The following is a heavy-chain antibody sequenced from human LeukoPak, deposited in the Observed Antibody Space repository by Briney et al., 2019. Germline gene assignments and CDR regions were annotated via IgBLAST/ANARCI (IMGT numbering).Heavy chain of an antibody. V-gene: IGHV5-51*01. CDR3: ARHQYYYDSSGNYGWFDS. Sequence: GESLKISCKGSGFNFTAYWIAWVRQMPGKGLEWMGISHPINSDTKYSPSFQDQVTISADKSSSTAYLQWNSLKASDTAMYYCARHQYYYDSSGNYGWFDSWGQGTLVTVSS. CDR1: GFNFTAYW. CDR2: SHPINSDT. J-gene: IGHJ5*01. D-gene: IGHD3-22*01.